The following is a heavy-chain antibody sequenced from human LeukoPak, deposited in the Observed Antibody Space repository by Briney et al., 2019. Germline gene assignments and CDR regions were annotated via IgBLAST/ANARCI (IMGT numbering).Heavy chain of an antibody. CDR3: ARDRDYSNTERGFDY. CDR1: GYTFTDYY. Sequence: ASVKVSCKTSGYTFTDYYIHWVRQAPGQGLEWMGWINPNSRETNSAQRFQGRVTMTGDTSISTAYMELSRLTSDETAVYYCARDRDYSNTERGFDYWGQGTLVTVSS. V-gene: IGHV1-2*02. J-gene: IGHJ4*02. D-gene: IGHD4-11*01. CDR2: INPNSRET.